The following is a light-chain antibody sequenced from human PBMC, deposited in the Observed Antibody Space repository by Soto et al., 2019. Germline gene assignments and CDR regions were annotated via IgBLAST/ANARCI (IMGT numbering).Light chain of an antibody. CDR2: GAS. CDR1: QSVSSN. J-gene: IGKJ5*01. V-gene: IGKV3-15*01. CDR3: QQYNYWLGAIT. Sequence: EIVMTQSPATLSVSPGERATLSCRASQSVSSNLAWYQQKPGQAPRLLIYGASTRATGIPARFSGSGSGTEFTPNINSVQSEDFAVYYCQQYNYWLGAITFGQGTRLEI.